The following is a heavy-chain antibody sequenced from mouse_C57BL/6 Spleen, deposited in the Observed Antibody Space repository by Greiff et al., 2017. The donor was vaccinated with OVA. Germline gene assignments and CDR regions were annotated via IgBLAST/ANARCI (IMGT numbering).Heavy chain of an antibody. V-gene: IGHV1-64*01. Sequence: VQLQQPGAELVKPGASVKLSCKASGYTFTSYWMHWVKQRPGQGLEWIGMIHPNSGSTNYNEKFKSKATLTVDKSASTAYMQLSSLTSADSAVYYCARAYSNYYWGQGTTLTVAS. CDR3: ARAYSNYY. J-gene: IGHJ2*01. D-gene: IGHD2-5*01. CDR2: IHPNSGST. CDR1: GYTFTSYW.